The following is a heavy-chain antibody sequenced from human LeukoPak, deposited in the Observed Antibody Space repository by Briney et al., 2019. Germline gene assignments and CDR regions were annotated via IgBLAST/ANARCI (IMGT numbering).Heavy chain of an antibody. CDR3: ARGQPGVLRYFDWLSLDY. CDR1: GFTFSSYE. CDR2: ISSSGSTI. Sequence: GGSLRLSCAASGFTFSSYEMNWVRQAPGKGLEWVSYISSSGSTIYYADSVKGRFTISRDNAKNSLYLQMNSLRAEDTPVYYCARGQPGVLRYFDWLSLDYWGQGTLVTVSS. D-gene: IGHD3-9*01. J-gene: IGHJ4*02. V-gene: IGHV3-48*03.